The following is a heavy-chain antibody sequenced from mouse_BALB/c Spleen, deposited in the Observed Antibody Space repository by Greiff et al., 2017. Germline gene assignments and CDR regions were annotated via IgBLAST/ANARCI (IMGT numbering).Heavy chain of an antibody. CDR3: AVYYRYAGDY. CDR1: GYTFTSYW. V-gene: IGHV1-7*01. Sequence: VQLQESGAELAKPGASVKMSCKASGYTFTSYWMHWVKQRPGQGLEWIGYINPSTGYTEYNQKFKDKATLTADKSSSTAYMQLSSLTSEDSAVYYCAVYYRYAGDYWGQGTTLTVSS. J-gene: IGHJ2*01. CDR2: INPSTGYT. D-gene: IGHD2-14*01.